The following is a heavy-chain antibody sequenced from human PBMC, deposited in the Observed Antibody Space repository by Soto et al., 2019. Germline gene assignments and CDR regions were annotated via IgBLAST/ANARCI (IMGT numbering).Heavy chain of an antibody. Sequence: SLRLSCAASGFTFDDYAMHWVRQAPGKGLEWVSGISWNSGSIGYADSVKGRFTISRDNAKNSLYLQMNSLRAEDTALYYCAKAATNGPTYYFDYWGQGTLVTVSS. CDR1: GFTFDDYA. V-gene: IGHV3-9*01. CDR3: AKAATNGPTYYFDY. CDR2: ISWNSGSI. D-gene: IGHD2-8*01. J-gene: IGHJ4*02.